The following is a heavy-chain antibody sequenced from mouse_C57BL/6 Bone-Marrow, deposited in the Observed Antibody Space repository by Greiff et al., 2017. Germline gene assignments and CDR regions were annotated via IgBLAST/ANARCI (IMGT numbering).Heavy chain of an antibody. Sequence: QVQLQQSGAELVRPGASVTLSCKASGYTFTDYEMHWVKQTPVHGLEWIGAIDPETGGTAYNQKFKGKAILTADKSSSTAYMELRSLTSEDSAVYYCKRYGSSDCWFAYWGQGTRVTVSA. D-gene: IGHD1-1*01. CDR3: KRYGSSDCWFAY. J-gene: IGHJ3*01. CDR1: GYTFTDYE. CDR2: IDPETGGT. V-gene: IGHV1-15*01.